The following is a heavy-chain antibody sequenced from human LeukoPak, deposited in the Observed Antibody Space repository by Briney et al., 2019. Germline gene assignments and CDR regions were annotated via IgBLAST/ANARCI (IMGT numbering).Heavy chain of an antibody. J-gene: IGHJ4*02. CDR3: ARGCSSGDVTAADY. CDR2: IYTGGST. V-gene: IGHV3-66*02. D-gene: IGHD2-21*02. Sequence: LPGGSLRLSCAASGFTVSRHYMSWVRQAPGKGLEWVSVIYTGGSTYYADSVKGRFTISRDNSKNTLYLQMNSLRVEDTAVYYCARGCSSGDVTAADYRGQGTLVTVSS. CDR1: GFTVSRHY.